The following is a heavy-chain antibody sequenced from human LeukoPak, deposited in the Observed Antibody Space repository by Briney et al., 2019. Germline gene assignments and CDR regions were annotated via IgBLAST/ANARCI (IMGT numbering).Heavy chain of an antibody. D-gene: IGHD6-19*01. CDR1: GYSINSGYY. Sequence: SETLSLTCTVSGYSINSGYYWGWIRQPPGKGLEWIGSIWHTGSTYYNPSLKSRVTIPVDTSKNQFSLKLTSVTAADTAVYYCARITDLSVATDYWGQGTLVTVSS. J-gene: IGHJ4*02. V-gene: IGHV4-38-2*02. CDR2: IWHTGST. CDR3: ARITDLSVATDY.